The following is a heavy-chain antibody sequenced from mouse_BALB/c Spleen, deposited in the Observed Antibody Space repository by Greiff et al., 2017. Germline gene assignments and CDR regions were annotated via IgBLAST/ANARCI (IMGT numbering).Heavy chain of an antibody. CDR1: GFNIKDYY. Sequence: VQLQQSGAELVRPGASVKLSCKASGFNIKDYYMHWVKQRPEQGLEWIGWIDPENGNTIYDPKFQGKASITADTSSNTAYLQLSSLTSEDTAVYYCANGSSYYAMDYWGQGTSVTVSS. D-gene: IGHD1-1*01. CDR3: ANGSSYYAMDY. CDR2: IDPENGNT. V-gene: IGHV14-1*02. J-gene: IGHJ4*01.